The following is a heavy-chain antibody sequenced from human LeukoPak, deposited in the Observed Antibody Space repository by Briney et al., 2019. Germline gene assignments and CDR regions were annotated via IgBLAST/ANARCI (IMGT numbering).Heavy chain of an antibody. D-gene: IGHD4-17*01. V-gene: IGHV4-59*01. Sequence: SETLSLTCTVSGGSISSYYWSWIRQPPGKGLEWIGYIYYSGSTNYNPSLKSRVTISVDTSKNQFSLKLSSVTAADTAVYYCARVPIDYGDFENWFDPWGQGTLVTVSS. CDR2: IYYSGST. CDR3: ARVPIDYGDFENWFDP. J-gene: IGHJ5*02. CDR1: GGSISSYY.